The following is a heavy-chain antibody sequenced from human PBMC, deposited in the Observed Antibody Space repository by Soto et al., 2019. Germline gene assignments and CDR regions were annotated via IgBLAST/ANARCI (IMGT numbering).Heavy chain of an antibody. CDR1: GFTFSSDA. V-gene: IGHV3-23*01. CDR3: VKARYSSNRGYFDY. J-gene: IGHJ4*02. CDR2: LDGSGSHT. Sequence: EVQLLESGGGLVQPGGSLRLSCAASGFTFSSDAMSWVRQAPGRGLEWVSSLDGSGSHTFHADSVKGRFTISRDNSKNTVYLQMNSLRAEETAVYYCVKARYSSNRGYFDYWGQGTVVTVSS. D-gene: IGHD1-1*01.